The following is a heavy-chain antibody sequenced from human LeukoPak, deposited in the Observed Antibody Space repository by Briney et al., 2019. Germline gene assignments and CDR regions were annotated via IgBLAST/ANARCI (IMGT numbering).Heavy chain of an antibody. D-gene: IGHD3-3*01. V-gene: IGHV3-74*01. J-gene: IGHJ6*03. CDR3: ARVGGRAYDFWSGYFYYYYYYMDV. CDR2: INSDGSST. CDR1: GFTFSSYW. Sequence: PGGSLRLSCAASGFTFSSYWMHWVRQAPGKGLGWVSRINSDGSSTSYADSVKGRSTISRDNAKNTLYLQMNSLRAEDTAVYYCARVGGRAYDFWSGYFYYYYYYMDVWGKGTTVTVSS.